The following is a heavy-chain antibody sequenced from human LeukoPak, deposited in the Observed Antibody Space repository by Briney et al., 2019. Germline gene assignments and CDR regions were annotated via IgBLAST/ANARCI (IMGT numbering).Heavy chain of an antibody. D-gene: IGHD2-2*01. J-gene: IGHJ4*02. Sequence: GASVKVSCKASGYTFTSYGISWVRQAPGQGLEWMGWISAYNGNTNYAQKLQGRVTMTTDTSTSTAYMELRSLRSDDTAVYYCARDVGVGYCSSTSRSIPGDYWGQGTLVTVSS. CDR1: GYTFTSYG. V-gene: IGHV1-18*01. CDR2: ISAYNGNT. CDR3: ARDVGVGYCSSTSRSIPGDY.